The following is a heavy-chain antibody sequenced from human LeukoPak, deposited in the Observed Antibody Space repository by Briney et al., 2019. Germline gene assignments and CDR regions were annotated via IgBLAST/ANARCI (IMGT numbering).Heavy chain of an antibody. V-gene: IGHV4-61*02. CDR3: ARDKYCSSTSCPRDDWFDP. D-gene: IGHD2-2*01. CDR2: MYLSGRT. CDR1: GGSIDTGTYY. Sequence: PSETLSLTCTVSGGSIDTGTYYWNWIRQPAGKGLEWIGRMYLSGRTNYNPSLKGRVTISVDTSKNQFSLKLSSVTAADTAVYYCARDKYCSSTSCPRDDWFDPWGQGTLVTVSS. J-gene: IGHJ5*02.